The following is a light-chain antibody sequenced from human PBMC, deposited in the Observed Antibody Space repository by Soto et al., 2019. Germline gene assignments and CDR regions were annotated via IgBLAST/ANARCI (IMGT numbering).Light chain of an antibody. CDR3: QQYDDLPIT. CDR1: HDISTF. V-gene: IGKV1-33*01. J-gene: IGKJ3*01. Sequence: DIRMTQSPSSLSASVGDRVSITCQASHDISTFLNWYQQKPGEAPKLLIYDASNLATGVTSRFSGGGSGTDFNLTINSLHPEDFATCFCQQYDDLPITFGPGTKGHVK. CDR2: DAS.